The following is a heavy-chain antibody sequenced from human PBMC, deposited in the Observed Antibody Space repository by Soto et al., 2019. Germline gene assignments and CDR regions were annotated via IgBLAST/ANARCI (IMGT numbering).Heavy chain of an antibody. V-gene: IGHV1-69*13. Sequence: SVKVSCKTSGGYFSNYAINWVRQAPGQGLEWMGGIISPFTTANYAQKFQGRVTITADESTSTAYLELNNLRSEDTAIYYCAVSTRYAKTADGTTYYYGMDVWGQGTTVTVSS. CDR3: AVSTRYAKTADGTTYYYGMDV. CDR2: IISPFTTA. CDR1: GGYFSNYA. J-gene: IGHJ6*02. D-gene: IGHD6-13*01.